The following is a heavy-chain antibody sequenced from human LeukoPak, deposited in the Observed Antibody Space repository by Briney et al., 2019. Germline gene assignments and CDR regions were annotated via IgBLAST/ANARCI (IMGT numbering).Heavy chain of an antibody. CDR3: ARDSHQGYYYYMDV. J-gene: IGHJ6*03. V-gene: IGHV4-59*01. Sequence: SETLSLTCTVSGGSISSYYWSWLRQPPGKGLEWIGYIYYSGSTNYNHSLKSRVTISVDTSKNQFSLKLSSVTAADTAVYFCARDSHQGYYYYMDVWGKGTTVTVSS. CDR1: GGSISSYY. CDR2: IYYSGST.